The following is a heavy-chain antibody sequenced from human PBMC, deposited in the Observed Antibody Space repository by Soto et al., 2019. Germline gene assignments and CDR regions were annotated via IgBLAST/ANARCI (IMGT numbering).Heavy chain of an antibody. D-gene: IGHD3-22*01. CDR2: IYWNDDK. Sequence: SGPTLVNPTQTLTLTCTFSGFSLSTSGVGVGWIRQPPGKALEWLALIYWNDDKRYSPSLKSRLTITKDTSKNQVVLTMTNMDPVDTPKYYCAHMERVITERQSGEHYYDGMAFGGKGTTATVSS. V-gene: IGHV2-5*01. CDR1: GFSLSTSGVG. CDR3: AHMERVITERQSGEHYYDGMAF. J-gene: IGHJ6*04.